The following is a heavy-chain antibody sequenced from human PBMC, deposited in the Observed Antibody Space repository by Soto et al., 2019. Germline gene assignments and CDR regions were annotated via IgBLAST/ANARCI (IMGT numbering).Heavy chain of an antibody. Sequence: QVQLVESGGGAVQPGRSLRLSCAASGFTFDSHGMHWVRQAPGKGLEWVAVISSDGNNKYYADSVKGQFTISRDNFNNLLYLPMSSLRAEDTAVHYCAKVLLPNPLTTWGSWGQGTQVTVS. CDR3: AKVLLPNPLTTWGS. CDR1: GFTFDSHG. D-gene: IGHD4-17*01. CDR2: ISSDGNNK. V-gene: IGHV3-30*18. J-gene: IGHJ5*02.